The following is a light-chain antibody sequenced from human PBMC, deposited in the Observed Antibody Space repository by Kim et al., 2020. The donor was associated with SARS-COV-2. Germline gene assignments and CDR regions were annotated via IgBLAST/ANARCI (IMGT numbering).Light chain of an antibody. CDR2: QDS. CDR1: KLGDKY. CDR3: QAWDSSTKV. J-gene: IGLJ3*02. V-gene: IGLV3-1*01. Sequence: LSPAQTASIPCSGDKLGDKYACWYQQKPGQSPVLVIYQDSKRPSGIPERFSGSNSGNTATLTISGTQAMDEADYYCQAWDSSTKVFGGGTQLTVL.